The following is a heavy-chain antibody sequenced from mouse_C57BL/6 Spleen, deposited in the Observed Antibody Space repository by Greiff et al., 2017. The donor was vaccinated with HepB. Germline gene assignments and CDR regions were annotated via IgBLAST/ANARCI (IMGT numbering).Heavy chain of an antibody. Sequence: EVHLVESGGGLVKPGGSLKLSCAASGFTFSSYAMSWVRQTPEKRLEWVATISDGGSYTYYPDNVKGRFTISRDNAKNNLYLQMSHLKSEDTAMYYCARDRGITTFDYWGQGTTLTVSS. J-gene: IGHJ2*01. V-gene: IGHV5-4*01. CDR2: ISDGGSYT. D-gene: IGHD2-4*01. CDR3: ARDRGITTFDY. CDR1: GFTFSSYA.